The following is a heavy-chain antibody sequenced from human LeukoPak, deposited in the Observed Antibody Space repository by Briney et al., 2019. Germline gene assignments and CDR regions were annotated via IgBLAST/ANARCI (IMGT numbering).Heavy chain of an antibody. J-gene: IGHJ4*02. CDR3: ARDLSSRDAY. Sequence: PGGSLRLSCAASGFTVSNYWMSWVRQAPGEGLEWVACIHQNGGAEYYVDSVKGRFVISRDNTKNSLYLQMNSLTVEDTAVYYCARDLSSRDAYWGQGTLVTVSS. CDR1: GFTVSNYW. D-gene: IGHD6-13*01. CDR2: IHQNGGAE. V-gene: IGHV3-7*03.